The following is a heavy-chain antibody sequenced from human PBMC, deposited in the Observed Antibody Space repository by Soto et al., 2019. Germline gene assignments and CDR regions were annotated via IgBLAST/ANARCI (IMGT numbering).Heavy chain of an antibody. J-gene: IGHJ4*02. CDR3: ARDLDYSNSICVY. D-gene: IGHD4-4*01. CDR2: ISADNGDT. V-gene: IGHV1-18*04. CDR1: GYTFTNHG. Sequence: QVQMVQSGGEMKKPGASVKVSCKPSGYTFTNHGVSWVRQAPGQGLEWMGWISADNGDTDYAPKFQDRVTMTMDTATGTVFLELSSLRADDTAVSYCARDLDYSNSICVYWGQGTPVNVSS.